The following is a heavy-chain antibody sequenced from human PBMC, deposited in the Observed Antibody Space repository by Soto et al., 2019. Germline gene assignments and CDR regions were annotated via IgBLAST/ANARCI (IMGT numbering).Heavy chain of an antibody. CDR1: GFTFSSYA. CDR3: AKCEFLEWLLPHDS. J-gene: IGHJ4*02. V-gene: IGHV3-23*01. D-gene: IGHD3-3*01. CDR2: ISGSGGST. Sequence: PGGSLRLSCAASGFTFSSYAMSWVRQAPGKGLEWVSAISGSGGSTYYADSVKGRFTISRDNSKNTLYLQMNSLRAVDTAVYYYAKCEFLEWLLPHDSWGQGTLVTVSS.